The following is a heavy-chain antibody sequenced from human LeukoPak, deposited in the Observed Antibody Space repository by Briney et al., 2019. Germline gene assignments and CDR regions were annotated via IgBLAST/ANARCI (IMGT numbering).Heavy chain of an antibody. CDR2: ISAYNGNT. D-gene: IGHD3-10*01. V-gene: IGHV1-18*01. J-gene: IGHJ3*02. CDR1: GYTFTSYG. Sequence: ATVKVSCKASGYTFTSYGISWVRQAPGQGLEWMGWISAYNGNTNYAQKLQGRVTMTTDTSTSTAYMELRSLRSEDTAVYYCARNMVRGVNFDAFDIWGQGTMVTVSS. CDR3: ARNMVRGVNFDAFDI.